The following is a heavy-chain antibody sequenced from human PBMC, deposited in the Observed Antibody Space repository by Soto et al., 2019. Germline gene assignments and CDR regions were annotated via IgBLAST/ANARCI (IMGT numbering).Heavy chain of an antibody. CDR2: ISWNGGGI. J-gene: IGHJ3*02. Sequence: EGQLVNSGGGLVQPGRSLRLSCATSGFNFDDYAMHWVRQATGKGLEWVSSISWNGGGIAYADSVKGRVTISRDNAKNTLSLQMNRLSTEDTALYYCAKGSLIGCGGDGFDIWCQGTMGTVAS. D-gene: IGHD6-19*01. CDR1: GFNFDDYA. V-gene: IGHV3-9*01. CDR3: AKGSLIGCGGDGFDI.